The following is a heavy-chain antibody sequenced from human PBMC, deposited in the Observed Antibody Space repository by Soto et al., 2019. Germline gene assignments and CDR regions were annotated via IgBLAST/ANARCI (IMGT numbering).Heavy chain of an antibody. CDR2: IVVGSGNT. CDR3: AADEAHYDSSGYYNSRVKY. V-gene: IGHV1-58*01. D-gene: IGHD3-22*01. Sequence: SVKVSCKASGFTFTSSAVQWVRQARGQRLEWIGWIVVGSGNTNYAQKFQERDTITRDMSTSTAYMELSRLRSEDTAVYYCAADEAHYDSSGYYNSRVKYWAQGTLVTVSS. J-gene: IGHJ4*02. CDR1: GFTFTSSA.